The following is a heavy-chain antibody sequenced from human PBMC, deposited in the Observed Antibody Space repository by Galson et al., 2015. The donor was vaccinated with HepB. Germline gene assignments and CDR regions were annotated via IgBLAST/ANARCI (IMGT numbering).Heavy chain of an antibody. CDR2: MTPDSGKT. CDR3: VRDGGDFDY. V-gene: IGHV1-8*01. D-gene: IGHD3-16*01. CDR1: GYAFSLYD. Sequence: SVKVSCKVSGYAFSLYDFNWVRQATRQGLEWMGWMTPDSGKTGYSQKFRGRLTMTRDTSTSTAYMELSSLTSEDTAIYYCVRDGGDFDYWGQGTLVTVSS. J-gene: IGHJ4*02.